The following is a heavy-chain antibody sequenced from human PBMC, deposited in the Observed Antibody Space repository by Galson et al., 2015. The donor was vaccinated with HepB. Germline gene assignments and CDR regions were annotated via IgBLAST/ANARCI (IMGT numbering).Heavy chain of an antibody. J-gene: IGHJ4*02. CDR2: ISSSSIST. CDR3: AKRPGGGYPFDF. CDR1: GLTFSNSA. Sequence: SLRLSCAASGLTFSNSAMHWVRQAPGEGLEWVSGISSSSISTSYADSVKGRFTISRDNSKNTLYLQMSGLRAEDTALYYCAKRPGGGYPFDFWGQGILVTVSS. V-gene: IGHV3-23*01. D-gene: IGHD1-26*01.